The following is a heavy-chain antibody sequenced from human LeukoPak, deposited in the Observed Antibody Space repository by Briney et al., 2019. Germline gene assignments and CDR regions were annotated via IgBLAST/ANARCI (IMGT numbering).Heavy chain of an antibody. Sequence: SETLSLTCTVSGGSISSYYWSWIRQPPGKGLEWIGYIYYSGSTNYNPSLKSRVTISVDTSKNQFSLELSSVTAADTAVYYCVRNEGDYDDLNGANWFDPWGQGILVTVSS. V-gene: IGHV4-59*12. J-gene: IGHJ5*02. CDR3: VRNEGDYDDLNGANWFDP. CDR1: GGSISSYY. CDR2: IYYSGST. D-gene: IGHD4-17*01.